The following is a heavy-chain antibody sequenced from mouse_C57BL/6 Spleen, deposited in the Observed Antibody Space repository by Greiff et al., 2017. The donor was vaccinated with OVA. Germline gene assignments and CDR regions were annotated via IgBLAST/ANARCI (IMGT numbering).Heavy chain of an antibody. D-gene: IGHD2-12*01. CDR3: AGRELLRNWCFDV. J-gene: IGHJ1*03. CDR2: ILPGSGST. V-gene: IGHV1-9*01. CDR1: GYTFTGYW. Sequence: QVQLQQSGAELMKPGASVTLSCKATGYTFTGYWIEWVKQRPGHGLEWIGEILPGSGSTNYNEKFKGKATFTADTSSNPAYLQLSSMTTKDSAIYYCAGRELLRNWCFDVWGTGTTVTVSS.